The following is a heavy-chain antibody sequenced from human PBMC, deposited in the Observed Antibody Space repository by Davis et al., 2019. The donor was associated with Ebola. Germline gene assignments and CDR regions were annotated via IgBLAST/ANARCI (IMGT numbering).Heavy chain of an antibody. CDR2: ISNGGRT. Sequence: GSLRLSCSVSGGSVGSDYWSWIRQSPGKGLEWIAFISNGGRTIYNPSLRGRVTISVDTSKNQFSLKLSSVTAADTAMYYCARGGGGVTPHFAHWGQGTLVTVSS. J-gene: IGHJ4*02. V-gene: IGHV4-59*02. CDR3: ARGGGGVTPHFAH. CDR1: GGSVGSDY. D-gene: IGHD2-21*02.